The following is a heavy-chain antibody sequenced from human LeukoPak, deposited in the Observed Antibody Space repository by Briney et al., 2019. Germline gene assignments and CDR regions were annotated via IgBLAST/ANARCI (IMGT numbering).Heavy chain of an antibody. J-gene: IGHJ3*01. V-gene: IGHV3-9*01. Sequence: PGGSLRLSCAASGFTFDDYAMHWVRQAPGKGLEWVSGISWNSGSIGYADSVKGRFTISRDNAKNSLYLQMNSLRAEDTALYYCANGVTRGIAVAGNAFDLWGQGTMVTVSS. D-gene: IGHD6-19*01. CDR2: ISWNSGSI. CDR3: ANGVTRGIAVAGNAFDL. CDR1: GFTFDDYA.